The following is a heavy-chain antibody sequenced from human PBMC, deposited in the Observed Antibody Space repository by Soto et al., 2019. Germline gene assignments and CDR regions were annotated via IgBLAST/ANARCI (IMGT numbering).Heavy chain of an antibody. V-gene: IGHV3-30-3*01. CDR3: ARPLWRDDYNWGYFDL. D-gene: IGHD4-4*01. CDR2: ISYDGSNK. CDR1: GFTFSSYA. J-gene: IGHJ2*01. Sequence: GGSLRLSCAASGFTFSSYAMHWVRQAPGKGLEWVAVISYDGSNKYYADSVKGRFTISRDNSKNTLYLQMNSLRLEDTAVYYCARPLWRDDYNWGYFDLWGRGTLVTVSS.